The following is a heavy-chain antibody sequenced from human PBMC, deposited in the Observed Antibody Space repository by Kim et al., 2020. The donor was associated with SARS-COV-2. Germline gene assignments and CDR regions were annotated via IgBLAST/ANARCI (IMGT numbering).Heavy chain of an antibody. CDR2: IIPIFGTA. J-gene: IGHJ6*02. CDR1: GCTFSSYA. D-gene: IGHD3-10*01. Sequence: SVKVSCKASGCTFSSYAINWVRQAPGQGPEWMGGIIPIFGTADSAQKFQGRVTITADESTSTAYMELSSLRSEDTAVYYCAREGGYLGVSWSYYYGMDVWGQGTTVTLSS. CDR3: AREGGYLGVSWSYYYGMDV. V-gene: IGHV1-69*13.